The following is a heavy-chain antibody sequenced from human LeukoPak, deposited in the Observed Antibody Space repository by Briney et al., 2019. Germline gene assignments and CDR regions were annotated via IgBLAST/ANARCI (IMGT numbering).Heavy chain of an antibody. Sequence: HGGSLRLSCTASGFTFSTYAMNWVRQAPGKRLEWVSHMTANGDTTEDADFVKGRFTISRDNSKNTLYLHMNSLRAEDTAIYSCAKPLYDFWSGPDYWGQGTLVTVSS. CDR2: MTANGDTT. D-gene: IGHD3-3*01. V-gene: IGHV3-23*01. CDR1: GFTFSTYA. CDR3: AKPLYDFWSGPDY. J-gene: IGHJ4*02.